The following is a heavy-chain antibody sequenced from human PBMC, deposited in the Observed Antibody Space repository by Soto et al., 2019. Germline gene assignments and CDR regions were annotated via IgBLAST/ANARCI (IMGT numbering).Heavy chain of an antibody. J-gene: IGHJ3*02. V-gene: IGHV1-2*02. CDR1: GYTFNGYY. CDR3: AKAPSYYGSGSYHPGSAFDI. CDR2: INPNSGGT. Sequence: ASVKVSCKASGYTFNGYYIHWVRQAPGQGLEWMGRINPNSGGTNYAQKFQGRVTMTRDTSTSTVYMELSSLRSEDTAVYYCAKAPSYYGSGSYHPGSAFDIWGQGTMVTVSS. D-gene: IGHD3-10*01.